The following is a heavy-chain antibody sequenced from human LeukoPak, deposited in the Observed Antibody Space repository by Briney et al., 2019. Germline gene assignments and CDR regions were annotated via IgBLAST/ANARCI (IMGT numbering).Heavy chain of an antibody. V-gene: IGHV4-31*03. CDR2: IYYSGST. CDR3: ARAGPGLKKSGYYFDY. D-gene: IGHD3-22*01. Sequence: SETLSLTCTVSGGSISSGGYYRSWIRQHPGKGLEWIGYIYYSGSTYYNPSLKSRVTISVDTSKNQFSLKLSSVTAADTAVYYCARAGPGLKKSGYYFDYWGQGTLVTVSS. CDR1: GGSISSGGYY. J-gene: IGHJ4*02.